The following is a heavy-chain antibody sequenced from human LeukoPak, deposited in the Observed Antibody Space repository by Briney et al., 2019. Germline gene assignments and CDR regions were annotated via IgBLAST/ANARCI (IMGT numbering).Heavy chain of an antibody. D-gene: IGHD3-3*01. CDR3: ARAPSVFGVVLERYYYMDV. J-gene: IGHJ6*03. CDR2: ISAYNGNT. CDR1: GYTFSSYG. V-gene: IGHV1-18*01. Sequence: ASVKVSCKASGYTFSSYGISWVRQAPGQGLEWMGWISAYNGNTNYAQKLQGRVTMTTDTSTGTAYMELRSLRSDDTAVYYCARAPSVFGVVLERYYYMDVWGKGTTVTVSS.